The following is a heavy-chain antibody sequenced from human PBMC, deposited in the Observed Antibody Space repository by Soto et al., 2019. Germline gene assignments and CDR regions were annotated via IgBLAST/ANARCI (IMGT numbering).Heavy chain of an antibody. J-gene: IGHJ6*02. Sequence: QVQLVQSGDEVKKPGASVKVSCKASGYIFVNYVIAWVRQAPRQGLEWMGRISPYTGNTHSASKVQGRLTMTTDTSTSTAYMDPGSLTSDDTAVYYCVMVDNYVTPTPQDVWGQGTTVTVSS. CDR3: VMVDNYVTPTPQDV. V-gene: IGHV1-18*01. CDR2: ISPYTGNT. D-gene: IGHD3-16*01. CDR1: GYIFVNYV.